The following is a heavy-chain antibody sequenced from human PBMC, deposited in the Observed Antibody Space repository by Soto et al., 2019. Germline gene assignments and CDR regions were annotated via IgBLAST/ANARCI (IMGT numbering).Heavy chain of an antibody. D-gene: IGHD1-26*01. J-gene: IGHJ4*02. CDR1: GYTFSSYA. V-gene: IGHV1-3*01. Sequence: ASVKVSCKASGYTFSSYAMHWVRQAPGQRLEWMGWINPYNGNTKYAQKLQGRVTMTTDTSTSTAYMELRSLRSDDTAMYYCAGDAAVGLFDYWGQGTLVTVSS. CDR3: AGDAAVGLFDY. CDR2: INPYNGNT.